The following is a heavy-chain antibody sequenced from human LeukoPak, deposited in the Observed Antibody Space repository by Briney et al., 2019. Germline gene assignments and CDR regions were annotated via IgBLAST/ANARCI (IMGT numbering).Heavy chain of an antibody. V-gene: IGHV3-30-3*01. CDR2: ISYDGSNK. Sequence: GGSLRLSCAVSGLTVSYNYMGWVRQPPGKGLEWVAVISYDGSNKYYADSVKGRFTISRDNSKNTLYLQMSSLRIEDTAVYYCARGRITMIVVFSPEVDYWGQGTLVTVSS. CDR1: GLTVSYNY. CDR3: ARGRITMIVVFSPEVDY. J-gene: IGHJ4*02. D-gene: IGHD3-22*01.